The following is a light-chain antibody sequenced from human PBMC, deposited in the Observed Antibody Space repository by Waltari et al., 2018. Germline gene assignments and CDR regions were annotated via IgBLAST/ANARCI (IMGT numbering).Light chain of an antibody. CDR2: DVN. Sequence: HSALAQPASVSGSPGQSITISCTGTSSDVGGYNYVSWYQQHPGKAPRLMIYDVNNRPSGVSNGFSGSKSGNTASLTISGLQAEDEADYYCSSFTRTNSWVFGGGTKLTVL. V-gene: IGLV2-14*03. CDR3: SSFTRTNSWV. CDR1: SSDVGGYNY. J-gene: IGLJ3*02.